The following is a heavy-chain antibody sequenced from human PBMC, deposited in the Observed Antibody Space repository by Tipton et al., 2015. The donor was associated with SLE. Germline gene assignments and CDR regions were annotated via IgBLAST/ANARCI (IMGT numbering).Heavy chain of an antibody. Sequence: TLSLTCTLSGYSISSGYYWGWIWQPPGKGLEWIGSIYRSGSTYYNPSLKSRLTMSVDTSKNQFSLKLSSVTAADTAVYYCARELGDLNYFDYWGQGALVTVSS. CDR2: IYRSGST. V-gene: IGHV4-38-2*02. CDR1: GYSISSGYY. J-gene: IGHJ4*02. D-gene: IGHD3-10*01. CDR3: ARELGDLNYFDY.